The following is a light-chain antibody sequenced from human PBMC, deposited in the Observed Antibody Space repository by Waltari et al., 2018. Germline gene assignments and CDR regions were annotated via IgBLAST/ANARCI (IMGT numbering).Light chain of an antibody. V-gene: IGLV3-25*03. CDR1: ALPKQF. J-gene: IGLJ3*02. CDR3: QSADSSGTWV. Sequence: SYELTQPPSVSVSPGQTATITCSADALPKQFAHWYHQKPGQAPVVVIYKDTERPSGIPERFSGSSSGTTVTLTINGVQAEDEADYYCQSADSSGTWVFGGGTKLTVL. CDR2: KDT.